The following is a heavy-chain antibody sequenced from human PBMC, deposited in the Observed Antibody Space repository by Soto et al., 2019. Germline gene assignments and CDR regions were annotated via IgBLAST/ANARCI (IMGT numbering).Heavy chain of an antibody. Sequence: VKVSCKASGGTFSSYAISWVRQAPGQGLEWMGGIIPIFGTANYAQKFQGRVTITADESTSTAYMELSSLRSEDTAVYYCAGGSGSYYHNWFDPWGQGTLVTVSS. CDR1: GGTFSSYA. CDR2: IIPIFGTA. V-gene: IGHV1-69*13. J-gene: IGHJ5*02. CDR3: AGGSGSYYHNWFDP. D-gene: IGHD3-10*01.